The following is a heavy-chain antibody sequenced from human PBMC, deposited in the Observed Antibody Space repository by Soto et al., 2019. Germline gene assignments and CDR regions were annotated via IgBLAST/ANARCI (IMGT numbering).Heavy chain of an antibody. CDR3: ARSTAMVTNWFDP. CDR1: GGTFSSYA. D-gene: IGHD5-18*01. V-gene: IGHV1-69*13. J-gene: IGHJ5*02. Sequence: ASVKVSCKASGGTFSSYAISWVRQAPGQGLEWMGGIIPIFGTANYAQKFQGRVTITADESTSTAYMELSSLRSEDTAVYYCARSTAMVTNWFDPWGQGTLVTVSS. CDR2: IIPIFGTA.